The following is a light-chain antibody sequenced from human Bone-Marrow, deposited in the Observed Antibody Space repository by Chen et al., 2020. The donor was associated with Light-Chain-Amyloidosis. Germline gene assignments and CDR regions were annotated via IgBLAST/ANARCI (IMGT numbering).Light chain of an antibody. CDR3: SSYTITNTLV. CDR2: EVT. J-gene: IGLJ1*01. CDR1: SSDVGGDNH. Sequence: QSALTQPASVPGSPGQSLTISCTGTSSDVGGDNHVSWYQQHPDKATKLMIYEVTNRPSWVPDRFSGSKSDNTASLTISGLQTEDEADYFCSSYTITNTLVFGSGTRVTVL. V-gene: IGLV2-14*01.